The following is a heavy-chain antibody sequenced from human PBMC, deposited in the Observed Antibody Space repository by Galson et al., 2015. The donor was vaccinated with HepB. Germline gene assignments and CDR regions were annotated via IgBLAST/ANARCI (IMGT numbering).Heavy chain of an antibody. CDR2: IFYSGGA. CDR3: ARDPKVLNYFESGGSLLGH. CDR1: GGSISSDDYY. J-gene: IGHJ4*02. V-gene: IGHV4-31*03. Sequence: TLSLTCTVSGGSISSDDYYWSWVRQLPGRGLEWIGYIFYSGGAYYNPSLKSRLTISVDTSKNQFSLKLSSVTAEDTAVYYCARDPKVLNYFESGGSLLGHWGQGTLVTVSS. D-gene: IGHD3-22*01.